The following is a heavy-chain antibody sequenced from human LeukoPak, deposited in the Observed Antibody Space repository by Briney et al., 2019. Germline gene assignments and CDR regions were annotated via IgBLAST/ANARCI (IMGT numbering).Heavy chain of an antibody. CDR3: ASSIFEAYYYYCMDV. CDR1: GGTFSSYA. V-gene: IGHV1-69*13. Sequence: SVKVSCKASGGTFSSYAISWVRQAPGQGLEWMGGIIPIFGTANYAQKFQGRVTITADESTSTAYMELSSLRSEDTAVYYCASSIFEAYYYYCMDVWGQGTTVTVSS. D-gene: IGHD3-3*01. CDR2: IIPIFGTA. J-gene: IGHJ6*02.